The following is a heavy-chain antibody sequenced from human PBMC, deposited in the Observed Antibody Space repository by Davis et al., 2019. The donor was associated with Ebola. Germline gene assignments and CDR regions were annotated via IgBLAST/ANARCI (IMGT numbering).Heavy chain of an antibody. CDR3: ASVYYDFWSGYYGYYYYGMDV. V-gene: IGHV4-4*02. CDR2: IYHSGST. D-gene: IGHD3-3*01. CDR1: GGSISSSNW. Sequence: PSETLSLTCAVSGGSISSSNWWSWVRQPPGKGLEWIGEIYHSGSTNYNPSLKSRVTISVDKSKNQFSLKLSSVTAADTAVYYCASVYYDFWSGYYGYYYYGMDVWGQGTTVTVSS. J-gene: IGHJ6*02.